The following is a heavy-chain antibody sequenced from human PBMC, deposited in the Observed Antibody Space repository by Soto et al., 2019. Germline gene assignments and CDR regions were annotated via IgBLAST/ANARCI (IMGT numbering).Heavy chain of an antibody. J-gene: IGHJ4*01. CDR1: GYTFTSYG. D-gene: IGHD6-19*01. CDR3: ARDLFSGWYDAGYYFDY. V-gene: IGHV1-18*01. Sequence: GASVKVSCKASGYTFTSYGISWVRQAPGQGLEWMGWISAYNGNTNYAQKLQGRVTMTTDTSTSTAYMELRSLRSDDTAVYYCARDLFSGWYDAGYYFDYWGQEPWSPSPQ. CDR2: ISAYNGNT.